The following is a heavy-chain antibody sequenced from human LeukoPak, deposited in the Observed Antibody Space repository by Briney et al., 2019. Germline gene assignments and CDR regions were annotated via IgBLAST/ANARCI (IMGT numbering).Heavy chain of an antibody. CDR3: ARDSNDYSSPPDV. D-gene: IGHD6-13*01. Sequence: GGSLRLSCTASGFTFSSSAMNWVRHIPGKRLEWVSYIRRTSSTIYYADSVKGRFTVSRDNAKNSLYLRMSSLRAEDTAVYYCARDSNDYSSPPDVWGKGTTLTVFS. CDR2: IRRTSSTI. V-gene: IGHV3-48*01. J-gene: IGHJ6*04. CDR1: GFTFSSSA.